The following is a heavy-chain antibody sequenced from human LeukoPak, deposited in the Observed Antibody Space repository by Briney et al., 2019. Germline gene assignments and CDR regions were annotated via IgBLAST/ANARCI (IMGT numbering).Heavy chain of an antibody. J-gene: IGHJ5*02. Sequence: ASVKVSCKASGYTFTSYYMHWVRQAPGQGLEWMGIINPSGGSTSYAQKFQGRVTMTRDTSTSTVYMELSSLRSEDTAVYYCARDDFWSGYSHGFDPWGQGTLVTVSS. CDR1: GYTFTSYY. CDR3: ARDDFWSGYSHGFDP. V-gene: IGHV1-46*01. CDR2: INPSGGST. D-gene: IGHD3-3*01.